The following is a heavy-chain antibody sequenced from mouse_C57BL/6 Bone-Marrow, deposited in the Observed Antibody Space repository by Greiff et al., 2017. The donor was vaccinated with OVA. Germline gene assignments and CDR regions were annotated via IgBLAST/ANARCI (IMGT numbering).Heavy chain of an antibody. CDR1: GYTFTSYW. V-gene: IGHV1-50*01. D-gene: IGHD2-2*01. J-gene: IGHJ2*01. Sequence: VQLQQPGAELVKPGASVKLSCKASGYTFTSYWMQWVKQRPGQGLEWIGEIDPSDSYTNYNQKFKGKATLTVDTSSSTAYMQLSSLTSEDSAVYYCARSIWLQRRDFDYWGQGTTLTVSS. CDR3: ARSIWLQRRDFDY. CDR2: IDPSDSYT.